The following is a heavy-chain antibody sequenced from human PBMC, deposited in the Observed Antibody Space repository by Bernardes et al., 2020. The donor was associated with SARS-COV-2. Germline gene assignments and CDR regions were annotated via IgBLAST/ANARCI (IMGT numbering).Heavy chain of an antibody. J-gene: IGHJ5*02. D-gene: IGHD3-10*01. CDR3: ARVVDRGGYNWFDP. V-gene: IGHV4-34*01. CDR2: INHSGST. Sequence: SETLSRTCAIYGGSFSGYYWNWIRQPPGQGLEWIGEINHSGSTSYNPSLKSRVSVSVDTSKNQFSLKLSSVTAADTAVYYCARVVDRGGYNWFDPWGQGTLVTVSS. CDR1: GGSFSGYY.